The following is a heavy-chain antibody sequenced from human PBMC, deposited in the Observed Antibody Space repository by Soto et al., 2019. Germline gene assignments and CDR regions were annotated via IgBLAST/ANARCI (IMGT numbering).Heavy chain of an antibody. CDR3: ARGNSHFDY. CDR1: GFTFSSYG. J-gene: IGHJ4*02. V-gene: IGHV3-33*01. Sequence: PGGSLRLSCAASGFTFSSYGMHWVRQAPGKGLEWVAVFWYDGSNKYYADSVKGRFTISRDNSKNTLYLQMNSLGAEDTAVYYRARGNSHFDYWGQGTQVTVSS. D-gene: IGHD6-13*01. CDR2: FWYDGSNK.